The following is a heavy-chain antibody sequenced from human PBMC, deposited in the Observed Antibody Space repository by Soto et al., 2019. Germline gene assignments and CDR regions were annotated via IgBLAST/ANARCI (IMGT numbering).Heavy chain of an antibody. J-gene: IGHJ3*02. D-gene: IGHD5-18*01. CDR3: AKDKHTDMVFDAFDI. CDR2: ISGDGGSA. CDR1: GFTFDDYA. V-gene: IGHV3-43*02. Sequence: GGSLRLSCAASGFTFDDYAMHWVRQAPGKGLEWVSLISGDGGSAYDADSVKGRFTISRDKSKNSLYLQMNSLRTEDTALYYCAKDKHTDMVFDAFDIWGQGTMVTVSS.